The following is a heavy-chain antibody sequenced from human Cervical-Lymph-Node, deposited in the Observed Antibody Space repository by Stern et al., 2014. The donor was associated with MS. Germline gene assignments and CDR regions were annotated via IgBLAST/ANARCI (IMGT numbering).Heavy chain of an antibody. CDR2: IYWDDDV. CDR3: TRSRSSSWYAHFDY. V-gene: IGHV2-5*02. J-gene: IGHJ4*01. D-gene: IGHD6-13*01. CDR1: GFSLSSRGVG. Sequence: QVTLRESGPTLVKPAQTLTLTCTFSGFSLSSRGVGVGWIRQPPGEALEWLALIYWDDDVRYSPSLKSRLTLPRDTSKNQVALTLTNMDPVDTATYYCTRSRSSSWYAHFDYWDQGTLVTVS.